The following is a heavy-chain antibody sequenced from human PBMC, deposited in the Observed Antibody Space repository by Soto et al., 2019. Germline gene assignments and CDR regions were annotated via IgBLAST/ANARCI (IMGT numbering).Heavy chain of an antibody. CDR1: GGSFSGYY. CDR3: VWGIDY. V-gene: IGHV4-34*01. Sequence: QVQLQQWGAGLLKPSETLSLTCAVYGGSFSGYYWSWIRQPPGKGLEWIGEINHSGSTNYHPSLKSRVTTSVDTSKNQFSLKLSSVTAADTAVYYCVWGIDYWGQGTLVTVSS. J-gene: IGHJ4*02. CDR2: INHSGST.